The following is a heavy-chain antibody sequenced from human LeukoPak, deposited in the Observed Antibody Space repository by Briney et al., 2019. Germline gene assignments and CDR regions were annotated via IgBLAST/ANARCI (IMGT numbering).Heavy chain of an antibody. CDR2: IYHDGST. D-gene: IGHD3-9*01. CDR3: ARDPIGILTGYSYYFDY. V-gene: IGHV4-39*07. CDR1: GGSITITNYY. J-gene: IGHJ4*02. Sequence: SETLSLTCTVSGGSITITNYYWGWIRQPPGKGLEWVGNIYHDGSTYYNPSLKSRVSISVDTSKNQFSLKLTSVTAADTAVYYCARDPIGILTGYSYYFDYWGQGTLVTVSS.